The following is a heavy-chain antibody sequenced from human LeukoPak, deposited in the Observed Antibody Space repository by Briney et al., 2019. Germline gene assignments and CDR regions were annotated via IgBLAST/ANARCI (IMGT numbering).Heavy chain of an antibody. J-gene: IGHJ4*02. D-gene: IGHD3-10*01. CDR3: AKDLWFGEPTGGFEN. Sequence: GGSLRLSCAASGFTFSSYAMHWVRQAPGKGLEWVAVISYDGSNKYYADSVKGRFTISRDNSKNTLYLQMNSLRAEDTAVYYCAKDLWFGEPTGGFENWGQGTLVTVSS. CDR1: GFTFSSYA. CDR2: ISYDGSNK. V-gene: IGHV3-30*04.